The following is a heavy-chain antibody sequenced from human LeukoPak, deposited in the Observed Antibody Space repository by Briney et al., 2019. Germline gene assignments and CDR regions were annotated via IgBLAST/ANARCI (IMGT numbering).Heavy chain of an antibody. CDR2: ISSSSGYI. Sequence: GGSLRLSCAASGFTFSSYSMNWVRQAPGKGLEWVSSISSSSGYIYYADSVKGRFTISRDNAKNSLYLQMNSLRAEDTAVYYCARDSSGSFDYWGQGTLVTVSS. CDR3: ARDSSGSFDY. D-gene: IGHD1-26*01. V-gene: IGHV3-21*01. J-gene: IGHJ4*02. CDR1: GFTFSSYS.